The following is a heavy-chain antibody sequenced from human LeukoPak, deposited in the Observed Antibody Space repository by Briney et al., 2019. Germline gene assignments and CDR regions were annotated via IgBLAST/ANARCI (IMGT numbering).Heavy chain of an antibody. J-gene: IGHJ4*02. CDR1: GGTFSSYA. Sequence: SVKVSCKASGGTFSSYAISWVRQAPGQGLEWMGGIIPIFGTANYAQKFQGRVTITTDESTSTAYMELSSLRSEDTAVYYCAREGLREEEMYDYWGQGTLVTVSS. V-gene: IGHV1-69*05. CDR2: IIPIFGTA. CDR3: AREGLREEEMYDY. D-gene: IGHD5-24*01.